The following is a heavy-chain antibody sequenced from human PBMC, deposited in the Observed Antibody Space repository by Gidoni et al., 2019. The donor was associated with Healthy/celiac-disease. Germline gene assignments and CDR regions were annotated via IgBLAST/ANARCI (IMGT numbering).Heavy chain of an antibody. CDR2: IYYSGST. D-gene: IGHD3-10*01. V-gene: IGHV4-39*07. J-gene: IGHJ4*02. CDR3: AGLYYYGHHHPN. CDR1: GSSISSSSYY. Sequence: QLQLQESGPGLVKPSETLSLTCTVSGSSISSSSYYWGWIRQPPGKGLEWIGSIYYSGSTYYNPSLKSRVTISVDTSKNQFSLKLSTVTAADTAVYYCAGLYYYGHHHPNWGQGTLVTVSS.